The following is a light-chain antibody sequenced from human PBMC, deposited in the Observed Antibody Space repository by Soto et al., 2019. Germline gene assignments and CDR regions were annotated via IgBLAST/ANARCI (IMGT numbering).Light chain of an antibody. CDR2: SNA. CDR3: AAWDDRLNGVI. V-gene: IGLV1-44*01. CDR1: TSNIGSNA. Sequence: QSVLTQTPSASGTPGHRVIIFCSGSTSNIGSNAVSWYQQLPGTAPKLLIYSNAQRPSGVSDRFSGSRSGTSASLAISGLQSEDESDYFCAAWDDRLNGVIFGGGTKLTVL. J-gene: IGLJ2*01.